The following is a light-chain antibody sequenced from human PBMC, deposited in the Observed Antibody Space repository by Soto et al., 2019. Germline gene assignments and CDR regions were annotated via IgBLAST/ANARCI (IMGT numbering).Light chain of an antibody. CDR1: QSVSNN. J-gene: IGKJ1*01. CDR2: AAS. Sequence: ILMTQSPATLSVSPGERATLSCRASQSVSNNLAWYQQKPGQAPRLLIYAASTRATGIPARLSGSGSGPEFTLTISGLQSEDFAVYYCQQYNNLPPWTFGQGTKVEIK. CDR3: QQYNNLPPWT. V-gene: IGKV3-15*01.